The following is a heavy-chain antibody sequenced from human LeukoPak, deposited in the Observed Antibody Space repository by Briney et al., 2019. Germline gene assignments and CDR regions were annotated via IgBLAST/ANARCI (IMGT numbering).Heavy chain of an antibody. Sequence: GGSLRLSCAASGFTFSTYWMHWVRQAPGKGLMWVARINSDGSNTIYTDSVKGRFTISRDNPKNTLYLQMNSLRAEDTAVYYCAKVPPRVVVPAAPFDAFDIWGQGTMVTVSS. CDR1: GFTFSTYW. V-gene: IGHV3-74*01. D-gene: IGHD2-2*01. CDR2: INSDGSNT. CDR3: AKVPPRVVVPAAPFDAFDI. J-gene: IGHJ3*02.